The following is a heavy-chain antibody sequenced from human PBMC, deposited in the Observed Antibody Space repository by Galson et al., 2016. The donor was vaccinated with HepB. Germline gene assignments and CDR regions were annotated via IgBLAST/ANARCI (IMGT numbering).Heavy chain of an antibody. D-gene: IGHD3-16*01. J-gene: IGHJ4*02. Sequence: SVKVSCKASGYDFPNYVMHWVRQAPGQRPEWMGWIHPGNGNTKYSETFQGRVIITSDTSATTVYMELSSLRSEDTAVYFCARSDYALDYWGQGTLVTVYS. CDR1: GYDFPNYV. CDR3: ARSDYALDY. V-gene: IGHV1-3*01. CDR2: IHPGNGNT.